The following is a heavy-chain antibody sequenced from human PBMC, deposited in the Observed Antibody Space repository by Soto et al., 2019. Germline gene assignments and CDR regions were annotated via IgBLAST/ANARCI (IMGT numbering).Heavy chain of an antibody. V-gene: IGHV4-39*01. CDR3: ARQPLYCSGGSCYPFYYYYYMDA. J-gene: IGHJ6*03. CDR1: GGSISSSSYY. CDR2: IYYSGST. D-gene: IGHD2-15*01. Sequence: QLQLQESGPGLVKPSETLSLTCTVSGGSISSSSYYWGWIRQPPGKGLEWIGSIYYSGSTYYNPSLKSRVTISVDTSKNQFSLKLSSVTAADTAVYYCARQPLYCSGGSCYPFYYYYYMDAWGKGTTVTVSS.